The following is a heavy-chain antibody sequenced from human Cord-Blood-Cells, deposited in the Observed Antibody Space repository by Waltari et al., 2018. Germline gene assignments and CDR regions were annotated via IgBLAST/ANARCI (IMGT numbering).Heavy chain of an antibody. J-gene: IGHJ4*02. V-gene: IGHV4-34*01. CDR1: GGSFSGYY. CDR3: ARSGDSGSYDY. D-gene: IGHD1-26*01. Sequence: VQLQQWGAGLLKPSETLSLTCAVYGGSFSGYYWSWIRQPPGKGLEWIGEINHSGSTNYNPSLKSRVTISVDTSKNQFSLKLSSVTAADTAVYYCARSGDSGSYDYWGQGTLVTVSS. CDR2: INHSGST.